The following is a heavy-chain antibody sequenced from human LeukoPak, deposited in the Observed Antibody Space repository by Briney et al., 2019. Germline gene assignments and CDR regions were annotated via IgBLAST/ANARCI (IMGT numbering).Heavy chain of an antibody. V-gene: IGHV1-3*01. J-gene: IGHJ4*02. D-gene: IGHD2-15*01. CDR3: ARSGPCSGGSCYYNYFDY. Sequence: AASVKVSCKASGYTFTSYAMHWVRQAPGQRLEWMGWINAGNGNTKYSQKFQGRVTITRDTSASTAYMELSSLRSEDTAVYYCARSGPCSGGSCYYNYFDYWGQGTLVTVSS. CDR2: INAGNGNT. CDR1: GYTFTSYA.